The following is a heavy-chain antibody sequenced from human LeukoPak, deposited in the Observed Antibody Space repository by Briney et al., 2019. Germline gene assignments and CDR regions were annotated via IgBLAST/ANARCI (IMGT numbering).Heavy chain of an antibody. CDR1: GFTLSSHA. CDR3: ARAHLSSSSTDYMDA. Sequence: GGSLRLSCAASGFTLSSHAIHWVRQAPGKGLEWVALISYDGNIKYYADSVKGRFTISRDNSKNTLSLQMNSLRPEDTAVYYCARAHLSSSSTDYMDAWGKGTTVTVSS. J-gene: IGHJ6*03. D-gene: IGHD6-6*01. V-gene: IGHV3-30*04. CDR2: ISYDGNIK.